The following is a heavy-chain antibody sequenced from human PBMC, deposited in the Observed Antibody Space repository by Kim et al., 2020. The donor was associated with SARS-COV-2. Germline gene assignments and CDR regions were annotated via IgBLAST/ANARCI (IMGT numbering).Heavy chain of an antibody. V-gene: IGHV4-31*03. J-gene: IGHJ4*02. Sequence: SETLSLTCIVSGASISSAGYSWNWIRQRPGKGLEWIGYIYDTWTTNYNPSLKSRLSMSVGTSENEFSLKLSSVTAADTGVYYCARESSAGSDYLGSWGQG. CDR2: IYDTWTT. CDR1: GASISSAGYS. D-gene: IGHD3-10*01. CDR3: ARESSAGSDYLGS.